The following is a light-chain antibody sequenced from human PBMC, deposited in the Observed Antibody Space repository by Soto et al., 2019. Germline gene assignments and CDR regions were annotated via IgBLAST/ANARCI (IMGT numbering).Light chain of an antibody. V-gene: IGLV2-11*01. CDR2: DVN. CDR3: CSYAGSYTLV. Sequence: QSALTQPSSVSGSPGQSVTVSCTGTSSDVGGYNYVSWYQHHPGKAPKLIIYDVNKRPSGLPDRFSGSKSGNTASLTVSGLQAEDEADYYCCSYAGSYTLVFGGGTKLTVL. J-gene: IGLJ3*02. CDR1: SSDVGGYNY.